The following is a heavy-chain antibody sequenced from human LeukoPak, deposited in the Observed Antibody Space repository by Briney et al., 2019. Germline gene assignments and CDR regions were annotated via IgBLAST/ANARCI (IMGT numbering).Heavy chain of an antibody. D-gene: IGHD4-17*01. CDR3: ARDDYGDYGYFDY. J-gene: IGHJ4*02. CDR2: IYNSGRT. CDR1: GASISSYD. Sequence: SETLSLTCAVSGASISSYDWSWIRQPPGKGLEWIGGIYNSGRTNDNPSLKSRVTISKDTSKNQVSLNLRSVTAADTAVYYCARDDYGDYGYFDYWGQGTLVTVSS. V-gene: IGHV4-59*01.